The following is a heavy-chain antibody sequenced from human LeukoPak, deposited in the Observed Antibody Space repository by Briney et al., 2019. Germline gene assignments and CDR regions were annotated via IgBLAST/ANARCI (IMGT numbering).Heavy chain of an antibody. CDR3: ARDEDDYGAFDI. CDR1: GGTFSSYA. CDR2: IIPIFGTA. D-gene: IGHD4-17*01. V-gene: IGHV1-69*06. J-gene: IGHJ3*02. Sequence: SVKVSCKASGGTFSSYAISWVRQAPGQGLEWMGGIIPIFGTANYAQKFQGRVTITADKSTSTAYMELSRLRSDDTAVYYCARDEDDYGAFDIWGQGTVVTVSS.